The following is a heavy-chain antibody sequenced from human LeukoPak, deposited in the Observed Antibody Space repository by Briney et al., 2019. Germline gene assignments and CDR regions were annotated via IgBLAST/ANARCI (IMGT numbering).Heavy chain of an antibody. J-gene: IGHJ4*02. Sequence: GASVKVSCKVSGYTLTELSMHWVRQAPGKGLEWMGGFDPEDGETIYAQKFQGRVTMTEDTSTDTAYMELSSLRSEDTAVYYCATVGSCSGGSCLSFDYWGQGTLVTVSS. CDR3: ATVGSCSGGSCLSFDY. D-gene: IGHD2-15*01. V-gene: IGHV1-24*01. CDR1: GYTLTELS. CDR2: FDPEDGET.